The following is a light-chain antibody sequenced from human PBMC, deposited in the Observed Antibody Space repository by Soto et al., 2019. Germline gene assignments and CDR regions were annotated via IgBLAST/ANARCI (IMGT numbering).Light chain of an antibody. Sequence: DIQMTQSTSTLSASVGDRVTITCRASQSISSYLNWYQQKPGKAPKLLIYAASSLQSGVPSRFSGSGSGTDFTLTISSLQPEDFATYYCQQANSFPRTFGGGTKVDI. CDR1: QSISSY. J-gene: IGKJ4*01. CDR3: QQANSFPRT. CDR2: AAS. V-gene: IGKV1-39*01.